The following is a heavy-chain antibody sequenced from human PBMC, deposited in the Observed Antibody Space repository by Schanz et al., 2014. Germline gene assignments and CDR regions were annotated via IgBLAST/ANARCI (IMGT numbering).Heavy chain of an antibody. V-gene: IGHV3-66*02. D-gene: IGHD5-12*01. Sequence: EGQLAESGGGLVQPGGSLRLSCAVSGFTVSSNHMSWVRQAPGKGLEWVSVIYSGIGAYYADSVEGRSTISRDNSRNTLYLQMNSLRTEDTAVYYCASPSGYSDYGTYFDFWGQGTLVTVSS. J-gene: IGHJ4*02. CDR1: GFTVSSNH. CDR3: ASPSGYSDYGTYFDF. CDR2: IYSGIGA.